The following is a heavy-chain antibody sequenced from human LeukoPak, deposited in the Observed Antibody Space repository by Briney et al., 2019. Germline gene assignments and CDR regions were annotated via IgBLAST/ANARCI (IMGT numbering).Heavy chain of an antibody. CDR2: IRYDGSNK. Sequence: PGGSLRLSCAASGFTFSSYGMHWVRQAPGKGLEWVAFIRYDGSNKYYADSVKGRFTISRDNSKNTLYLQMNSLRAEDTAVYYCAKGGQRLASHDAFDIWGQGTMVTVSS. CDR1: GFTFSSYG. CDR3: AKGGQRLASHDAFDI. J-gene: IGHJ3*02. D-gene: IGHD3-3*02. V-gene: IGHV3-30*02.